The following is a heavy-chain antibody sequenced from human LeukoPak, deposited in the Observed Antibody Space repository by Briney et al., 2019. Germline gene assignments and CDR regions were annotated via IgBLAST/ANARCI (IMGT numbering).Heavy chain of an antibody. CDR1: GFTFSSYE. CDR3: AKDTVEQWLAGFDY. Sequence: GGSLRLSCAASGFTFSSYEMNWVRQAPGKGLEWVSYISSSGRIIYYANSVKGRFTISRDNAKNSLYLQMNSLRAEDTAVYYCAKDTVEQWLAGFDYWGQGTLVTVSS. V-gene: IGHV3-48*03. CDR2: ISSSGRII. D-gene: IGHD6-19*01. J-gene: IGHJ4*02.